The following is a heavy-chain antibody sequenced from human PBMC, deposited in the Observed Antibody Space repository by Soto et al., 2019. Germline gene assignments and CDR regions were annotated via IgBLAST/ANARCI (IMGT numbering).Heavy chain of an antibody. CDR3: AREPEYYDIYYYYYYGMDV. J-gene: IGHJ6*02. Sequence: ASVKVSCKASGYTFTSYGISWVRQAPGQGLEWMGWISAYNGNTNYAQKLQGRVTMTTDTSTSTAYMELRSLRSDDTAVYYCAREPEYYDIYYYYYYGMDVWGQGTKVTDSS. CDR2: ISAYNGNT. CDR1: GYTFTSYG. D-gene: IGHD3-22*01. V-gene: IGHV1-18*01.